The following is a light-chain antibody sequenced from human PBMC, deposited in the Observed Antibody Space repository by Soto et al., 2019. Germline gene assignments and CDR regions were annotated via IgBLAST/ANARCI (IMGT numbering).Light chain of an antibody. CDR1: SSDVGGYNY. CDR3: ASYAGSNTLI. Sequence: QSALTQPPSASGSPGQSVTISCAGTSSDVGGYNYVSWYRQHPGKAPKILIYEVAKRPSGVPVRFSGAKSGNTASLTVSGLLPEDEADYYCASYAGSNTLIFGGGTKLTVL. CDR2: EVA. J-gene: IGLJ2*01. V-gene: IGLV2-8*01.